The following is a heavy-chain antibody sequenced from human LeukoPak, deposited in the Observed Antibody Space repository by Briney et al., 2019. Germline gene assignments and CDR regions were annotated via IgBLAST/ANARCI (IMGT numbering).Heavy chain of an antibody. CDR3: AKRIAAAVRSGAFDM. Sequence: PGGSLRLSCAASGFTFSSYAMSWVRQAPGKGLEWVSGTSGSGGSTYYADSVKGRFTMSRDNSKNTLYLQMNSLRAEDTAVYYCAKRIAAAVRSGAFDMWGQGTMVTVSS. J-gene: IGHJ3*02. V-gene: IGHV3-23*01. D-gene: IGHD6-13*01. CDR1: GFTFSSYA. CDR2: TSGSGGST.